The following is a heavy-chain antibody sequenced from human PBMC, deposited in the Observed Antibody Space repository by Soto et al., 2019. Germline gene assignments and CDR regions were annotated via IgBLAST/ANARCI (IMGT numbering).Heavy chain of an antibody. CDR2: MNPNSGNT. V-gene: IGHV1-8*01. CDR1: GYTFTSYD. Sequence: QVQLVQSGAEVKKPGASVKVSCKASGYTFTSYDINWVRQATGQGLEWMGWMNPNSGNTGYAQKFQGRVTMTRNTSXXTPYMELSSLRSEDTAVYYCARAVRWFDLMDGMDVWGQGTTVTVSS. J-gene: IGHJ6*02. D-gene: IGHD3-10*01. CDR3: ARAVRWFDLMDGMDV.